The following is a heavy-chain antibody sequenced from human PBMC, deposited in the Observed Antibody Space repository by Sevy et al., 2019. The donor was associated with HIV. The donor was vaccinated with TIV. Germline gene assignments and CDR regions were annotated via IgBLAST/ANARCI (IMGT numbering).Heavy chain of an antibody. Sequence: GESLKISCKGSGYSFTSYWIGWVRQMPGKGLEWMGIIYPGDSDTRYSPSFQGQVTISADKSISTAYLQWSSLKASDTAMYYCASRKTASSSSYSAFDIWGQGTMVTVSS. CDR1: GYSFTSYW. CDR2: IYPGDSDT. J-gene: IGHJ3*02. D-gene: IGHD6-6*01. V-gene: IGHV5-51*01. CDR3: ASRKTASSSSYSAFDI.